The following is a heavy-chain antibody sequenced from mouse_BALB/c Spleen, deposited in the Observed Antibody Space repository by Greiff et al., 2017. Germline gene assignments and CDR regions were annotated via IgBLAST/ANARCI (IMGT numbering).Heavy chain of an antibody. D-gene: IGHD2-10*02. CDR3: ASSYGWFAY. V-gene: IGHV1S29*02. CDR1: GYTFTDYN. J-gene: IGHJ3*01. CDR2: IYPYNGGT. Sequence: EVQLQQSGPELVKPGASVKISCKASGYTFTDYNMHWVKQSHGKSLEWIGYIYPYNGGTGYNQKFKSKATLTVDNSSSTAYMELRSLTSEDSAVYYCASSYGWFAYWGQGTLVTVSA.